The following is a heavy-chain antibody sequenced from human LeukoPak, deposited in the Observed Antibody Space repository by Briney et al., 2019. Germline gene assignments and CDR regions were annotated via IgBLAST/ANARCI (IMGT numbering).Heavy chain of an antibody. CDR1: GGSISSYY. CDR2: IYYSGST. CDR3: ARALRPNYYYMDV. Sequence: KSSETLSLTCTVSGGSISSYYWSWIRQPPGKGLEWIGYIYYSGSTNYNPSLKSRVTISVDTSKNQFSLKLSSVTAADTAVYYCARALRPNYYYMDVWGKGTTVTVSS. J-gene: IGHJ6*03. D-gene: IGHD3-16*01. V-gene: IGHV4-59*01.